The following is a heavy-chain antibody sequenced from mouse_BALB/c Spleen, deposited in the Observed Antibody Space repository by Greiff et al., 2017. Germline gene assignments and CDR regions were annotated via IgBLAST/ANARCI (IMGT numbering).Heavy chain of an antibody. Sequence: VHLVESGPGLVAPSQSLSITCTVSGFSLTSYGVHWVRQPPGKGLEWLGVIWAGGSTNYNSALMSSLSISKDNSKSQVFLKMNSLQTDDTAMYYCARGTTVVPYWYFDVWGAGTTVTVSS. D-gene: IGHD1-1*01. V-gene: IGHV2-9*02. CDR1: GFSLTSYG. CDR3: ARGTTVVPYWYFDV. J-gene: IGHJ1*01. CDR2: IWAGGST.